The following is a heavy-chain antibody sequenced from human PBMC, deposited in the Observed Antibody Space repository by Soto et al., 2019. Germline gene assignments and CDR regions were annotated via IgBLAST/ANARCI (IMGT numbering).Heavy chain of an antibody. CDR3: AREYYDYVWGSYRSFWFDP. D-gene: IGHD3-16*02. Sequence: QPGGSLRLSCAASGFTVSSNYMSWVRQAPGKGLEWVSVIYSGGSTYYADSVKGRFTISRDNSKNTLYLQMNSLRAEDTAVYYCAREYYDYVWGSYRSFWFDPWGQGTLVTVSS. CDR1: GFTVSSNY. CDR2: IYSGGST. J-gene: IGHJ5*02. V-gene: IGHV3-66*01.